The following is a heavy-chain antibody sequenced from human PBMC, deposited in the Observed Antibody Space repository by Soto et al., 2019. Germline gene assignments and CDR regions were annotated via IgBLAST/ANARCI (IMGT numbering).Heavy chain of an antibody. CDR1: GFTFTTYW. CDR3: VRGGHGSGSYLGSY. V-gene: IGHV3-7*03. D-gene: IGHD3-10*01. Sequence: EVQLVESGGGLAQPGGSLRLSCVASGFTFTTYWMSWVRQAPGKGLEWVANIRQDGGAQYYVDSVKGRFTISRDNAKNSVELEVDGPRAEDTAVYYCVRGGHGSGSYLGSYWGQGILATVSS. J-gene: IGHJ4*02. CDR2: IRQDGGAQ.